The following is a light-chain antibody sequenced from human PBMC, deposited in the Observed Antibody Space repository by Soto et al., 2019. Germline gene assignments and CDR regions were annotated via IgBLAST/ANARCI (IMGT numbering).Light chain of an antibody. J-gene: IGKJ1*01. CDR1: QSISSW. CDR2: KAS. CDR3: QQYNSYST. Sequence: DIPMTQSPSTLSASVGDRVTITCRASQSISSWLAWYQQKPGKAPKLLIYKASSLESGVPSRFSGSGSGTEFTLTISSLQPDDFATYYCQQYNSYSTFGQGPKVEIK. V-gene: IGKV1-5*03.